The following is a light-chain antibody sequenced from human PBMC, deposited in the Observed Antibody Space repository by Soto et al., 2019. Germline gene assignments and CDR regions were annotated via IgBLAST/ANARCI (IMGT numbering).Light chain of an antibody. CDR2: KAF. Sequence: DIQMTQSPSTLSASVGDRVTITCRASQSIGAWLAWYQQKPGKAPKVLMYKAFNLESGVPSRFSGRGSGTEFILTISSLQPDDFATYFCLQYNTSPFTFGQGTRLEIK. J-gene: IGKJ2*01. CDR3: LQYNTSPFT. V-gene: IGKV1-5*03. CDR1: QSIGAW.